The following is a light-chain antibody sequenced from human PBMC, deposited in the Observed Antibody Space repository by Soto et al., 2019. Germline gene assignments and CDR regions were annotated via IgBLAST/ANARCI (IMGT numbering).Light chain of an antibody. CDR3: QQYNNWPRT. CDR2: DAS. J-gene: IGKJ1*01. V-gene: IGKV3-11*01. Sequence: EIVLTQSPATLSLSPGEGASPSCRASQSVGRYLAWYQQKPGQAPRLLIYDASNRATGIPARFSGSGSGTEFTLTISSLQSADFAVYYCQQYNNWPRTFGLGTKVDI. CDR1: QSVGRY.